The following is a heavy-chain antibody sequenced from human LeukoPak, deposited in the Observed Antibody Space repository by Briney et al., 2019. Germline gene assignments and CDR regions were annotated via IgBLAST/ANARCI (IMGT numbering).Heavy chain of an antibody. CDR1: GFTFSTYW. CDR2: IKPDGSET. J-gene: IGHJ4*02. V-gene: IGHV3-7*01. CDR3: GGFGYEAAVDL. D-gene: IGHD6-13*01. Sequence: GGSLRLSCAASGFTFSTYWMTWVRQAPGKGLEWVANIKPDGSETYYVNPVKGRFTISRDNAKSFLYLQMNSLRGEDTAVYHCGGFGYEAAVDLWGQGTLVTVSS.